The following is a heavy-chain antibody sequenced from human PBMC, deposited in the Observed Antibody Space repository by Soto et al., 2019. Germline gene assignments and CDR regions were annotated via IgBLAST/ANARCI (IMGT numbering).Heavy chain of an antibody. D-gene: IGHD4-4*01. CDR2: ISAYNGNT. CDR1: GYTFTSYG. CDR3: AIFPGFTVTTSYYMHV. J-gene: IGHJ6*03. V-gene: IGHV1-18*01. Sequence: GASVKVSWKASGYTFTSYGISWGRQAPGQGLEWMGWISAYNGNTNYAQKLQGRVTMTTDTSTSTAYMELRSLRSDDTAVYYCAIFPGFTVTTSYYMHVWGKGIMVTGSS.